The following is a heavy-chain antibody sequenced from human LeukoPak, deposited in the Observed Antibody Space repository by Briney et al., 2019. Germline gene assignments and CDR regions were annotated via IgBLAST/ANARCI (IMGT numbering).Heavy chain of an antibody. J-gene: IGHJ4*02. V-gene: IGHV4-61*01. CDR1: VGSVIRCSYY. D-gene: IGHD3-3*01. CDR3: ARGTGQIWSGYSTFDY. CDR2: IYYSEST. Sequence: SETLSLTCTVSVGSVIRCSYYGICIRPPPEKALEGRGYIYYSESTNYNSTLKSRVTISVATSKTQFSLKLSSVTAADTAVYYCARGTGQIWSGYSTFDYWGQGTLVTVSS.